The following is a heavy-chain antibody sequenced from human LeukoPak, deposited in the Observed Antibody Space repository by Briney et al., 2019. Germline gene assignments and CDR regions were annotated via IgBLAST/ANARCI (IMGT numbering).Heavy chain of an antibody. CDR1: GGTFSSYA. D-gene: IGHD3-22*01. J-gene: IGHJ4*02. Sequence: SVKVSCKASGGTFSSYAISWAQQAPGQGLEWMGRIIPIFGTANYAQKFQGRVTITTDESTSTAYMELSSLRSEDTAVYYCASSSYYYDSSGYYNFDYWGQGTLVTVSS. V-gene: IGHV1-69*05. CDR2: IIPIFGTA. CDR3: ASSSYYYDSSGYYNFDY.